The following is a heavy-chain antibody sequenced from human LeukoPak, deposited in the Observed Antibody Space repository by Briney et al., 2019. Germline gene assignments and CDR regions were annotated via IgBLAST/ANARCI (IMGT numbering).Heavy chain of an antibody. D-gene: IGHD3-10*01. Sequence: WASVKVSCKASGYTFTGYYMRWVRQAPGQGLEWMGWINPNSGGTNYAQKFQGRVTMTRDTSISTAYMELSRLRSDDTAVFYCARVYYYASGRLDSWGQGTLITVSS. J-gene: IGHJ4*02. CDR3: ARVYYYASGRLDS. V-gene: IGHV1-2*02. CDR2: INPNSGGT. CDR1: GYTFTGYY.